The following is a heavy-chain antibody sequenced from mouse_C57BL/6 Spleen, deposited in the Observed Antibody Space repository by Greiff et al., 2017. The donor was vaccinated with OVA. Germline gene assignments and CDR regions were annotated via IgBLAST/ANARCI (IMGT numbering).Heavy chain of an antibody. D-gene: IGHD2-3*01. V-gene: IGHV1-59*01. Sequence: VQLQQPGAELVRPGTSVKLSCKASGYTFTSYWMHWVKQRPGQGLEWIGVIDPSDSYTNYNQKFKGKATLTVDTSSSTAYMQLSSLTSEDSAVYYCARSSYDGYIGYAMDYWGQGTSVTVSS. CDR1: GYTFTSYW. J-gene: IGHJ4*01. CDR2: IDPSDSYT. CDR3: ARSSYDGYIGYAMDY.